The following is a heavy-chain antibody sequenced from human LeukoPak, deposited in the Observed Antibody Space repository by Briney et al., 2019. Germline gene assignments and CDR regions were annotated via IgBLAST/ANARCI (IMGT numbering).Heavy chain of an antibody. D-gene: IGHD6-19*01. Sequence: ASVKVSCKASGSTFSGYYMHWARQAPGQGLEWMGWINPNSGDTNYAQKFQGRVTMTRDTSISTAYMELSRLTADDTAVFYCARDKGNSGCDYWGQGTLVSVSS. V-gene: IGHV1-2*02. J-gene: IGHJ4*02. CDR1: GSTFSGYY. CDR2: INPNSGDT. CDR3: ARDKGNSGCDY.